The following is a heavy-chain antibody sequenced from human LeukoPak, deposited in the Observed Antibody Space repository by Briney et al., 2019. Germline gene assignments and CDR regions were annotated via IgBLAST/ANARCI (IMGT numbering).Heavy chain of an antibody. J-gene: IGHJ4*02. CDR1: GGTFSNHG. Sequence: SVKVSCKASGGTFSNHGVTWVRQDPGQGLEWMGRVIPTFNIRNYAQKFQGRVTITADKSTSTGYMELSSLRSDDMAVYYCARDLPSPVPGKNYFDSWGQGTLVVVSS. D-gene: IGHD6-19*01. CDR3: ARDLPSPVPGKNYFDS. V-gene: IGHV1-69*10. CDR2: VIPTFNIR.